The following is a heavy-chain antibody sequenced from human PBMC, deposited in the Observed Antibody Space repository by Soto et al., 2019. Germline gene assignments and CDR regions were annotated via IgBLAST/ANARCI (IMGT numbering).Heavy chain of an antibody. CDR2: ISAYNGNT. Sequence: ASVKVSCKASGYMFVTYGINWVRQAPGQGLEWMGWISAYNGNTKYAQNLQGRVTMTTDASTSTAYMEMRSLRSDDTAVYYCARDLDGSGSYYTDYWGPGTLVIVSS. J-gene: IGHJ4*02. CDR3: ARDLDGSGSYYTDY. D-gene: IGHD3-10*01. V-gene: IGHV1-18*01. CDR1: GYMFVTYG.